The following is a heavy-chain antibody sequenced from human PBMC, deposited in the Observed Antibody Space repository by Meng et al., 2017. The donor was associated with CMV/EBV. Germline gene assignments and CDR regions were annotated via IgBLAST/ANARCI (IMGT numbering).Heavy chain of an antibody. D-gene: IGHD2-2*01. CDR1: GFTFSSYS. CDR2: ISSSSSYI. CDR3: ARDRAADIVVVAFDWFDP. V-gene: IGHV3-21*01. J-gene: IGHJ5*02. Sequence: GESLKISCAASGFTFSSYSMNWVRQAPGKGLEWVSSISSSSSYIYYADSVKGRFTISRDNAKNSLYPQMNSLRAEDTAVYYCARDRAADIVVVAFDWFDPWGQGTLVTVSS.